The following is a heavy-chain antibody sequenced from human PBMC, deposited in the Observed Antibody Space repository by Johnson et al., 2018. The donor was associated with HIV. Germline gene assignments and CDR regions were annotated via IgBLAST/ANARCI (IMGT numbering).Heavy chain of an antibody. CDR3: SVYFGTAFDF. J-gene: IGHJ3*01. CDR1: GFTFSSYA. D-gene: IGHD6-25*01. V-gene: IGHV3-23*04. CDR2: ASGSGGTT. Sequence: EVQLVESGGGVVQPGRSLRLSCAASGFTFSSYAMHWVRQAPGKGLEWVSGASGSGGTTYYADSVKGRFTISRDNARDTLYLQMNSLKTEDTAVYYCSVYFGTAFDFWGQGTMVTVSS.